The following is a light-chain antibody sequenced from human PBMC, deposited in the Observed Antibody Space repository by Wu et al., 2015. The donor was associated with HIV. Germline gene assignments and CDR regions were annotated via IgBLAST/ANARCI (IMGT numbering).Light chain of an antibody. J-gene: IGKJ2*03. Sequence: DIQMTQSPSSLSASVGDEATLTCRASQAIRNSVAWLQQRPGQAPKLLLYAASTLESGVPSRFSGTGYGTDFTLTISGLQPEDFAIYYCQQHSSIPFSFGQGTRLDIK. CDR3: QQHSSIPFS. CDR1: QAIRNS. V-gene: IGKV1-NL1*01. CDR2: AAS.